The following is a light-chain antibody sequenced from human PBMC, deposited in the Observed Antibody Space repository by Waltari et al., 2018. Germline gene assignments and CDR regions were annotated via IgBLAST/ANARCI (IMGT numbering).Light chain of an antibody. CDR1: SSNIGSNT. Sequence: QSVLTQPPSASGTPGQRVTISCSGSSSNIGSNTVNWYQQLPGTAPKLLIYSNNQGPSGVPDRFSGSKSGTSASLDISGLQSEDEADYYCAAWDDSLNGVVFGGGTKLTVL. J-gene: IGLJ2*01. V-gene: IGLV1-44*01. CDR3: AAWDDSLNGVV. CDR2: SNN.